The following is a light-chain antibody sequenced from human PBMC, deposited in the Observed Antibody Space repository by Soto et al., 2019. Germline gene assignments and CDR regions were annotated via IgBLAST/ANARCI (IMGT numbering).Light chain of an antibody. CDR3: QQYVSSPWT. CDR1: QSVSSSY. Sequence: EIVLTQSPGTLSLSPGEGATLSCRASQSVSSSYLAWYQQKPGQAPRLLIYGASSRATGIPDRFSGSGSGTDFTLTISRLEPEDFAVYYCQQYVSSPWTFGQGTKVDIK. V-gene: IGKV3-20*01. J-gene: IGKJ1*01. CDR2: GAS.